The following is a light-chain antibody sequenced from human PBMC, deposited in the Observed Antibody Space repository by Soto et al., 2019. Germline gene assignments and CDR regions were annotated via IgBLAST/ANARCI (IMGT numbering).Light chain of an antibody. V-gene: IGKV3-11*01. J-gene: IGKJ3*01. CDR1: QSVSDS. CDR2: DAS. Sequence: EIVLTQSPATLSLSPGERATLSCRASQSVSDSLAWYQQKPGQAPRLLIYDASNRATGIPARFTGSGSGTDITRTISSLEPEDFAVYYCQQRSNWPPFTFGPGTKVDIK. CDR3: QQRSNWPPFT.